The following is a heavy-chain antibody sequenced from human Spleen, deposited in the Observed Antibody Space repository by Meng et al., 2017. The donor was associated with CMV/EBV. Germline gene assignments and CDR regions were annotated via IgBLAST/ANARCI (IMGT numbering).Heavy chain of an antibody. CDR2: IRYDGSNK. J-gene: IGHJ5*02. V-gene: IGHV3-30*02. Sequence: AASGFIFSSYGMYWVRQGPGKGLEWVAFIRYDGSNKYYVDSVKGRFTISRDNSKDTLYLQMNSLRAEDTAVYYCAKDSTDSSLQFDPWGQGTLVTVSS. CDR3: AKDSTDSSLQFDP. CDR1: GFIFSSYG. D-gene: IGHD3-22*01.